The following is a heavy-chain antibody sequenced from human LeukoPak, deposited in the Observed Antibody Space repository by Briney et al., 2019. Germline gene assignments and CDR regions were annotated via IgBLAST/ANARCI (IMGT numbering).Heavy chain of an antibody. V-gene: IGHV3-33*01. CDR3: ASTTYYYYYGMDV. D-gene: IGHD1-26*01. CDR2: IWSDGSNK. J-gene: IGHJ6*02. Sequence: PGGSLRLSCAASGFSFSNYDMHWVRQAPGKGLEWVAVIWSDGSNKYYADSVKGRFTISRDNSKNTLYLQMNSLRAEDTAVYYCASTTYYYYYGMDVWGQGTTVTVSS. CDR1: GFSFSNYD.